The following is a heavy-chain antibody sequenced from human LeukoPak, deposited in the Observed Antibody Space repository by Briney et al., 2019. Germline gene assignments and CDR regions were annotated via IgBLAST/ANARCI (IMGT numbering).Heavy chain of an antibody. J-gene: IGHJ4*02. CDR3: ARGRRWLQFGATFDY. CDR1: GGSFSGYH. Sequence: SETLSLTCAVYGGSFSGYHWSWIRQPPGKGLEWIGEINHSGSTNYNPSLKSRVTISVDTSKNQFSLKLSSVTAADTAVYYCARGRRWLQFGATFDYWGQGTLVTVSS. CDR2: INHSGST. V-gene: IGHV4-34*01. D-gene: IGHD5-24*01.